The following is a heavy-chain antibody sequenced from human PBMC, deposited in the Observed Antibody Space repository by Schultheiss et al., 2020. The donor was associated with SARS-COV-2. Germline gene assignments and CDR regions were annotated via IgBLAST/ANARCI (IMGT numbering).Heavy chain of an antibody. J-gene: IGHJ5*02. CDR3: ARHPRNYGDFWFDP. CDR1: GYSFTSYW. D-gene: IGHD4-17*01. V-gene: IGHV5-51*01. CDR2: IYPGDSDT. Sequence: GESLKISCKGSGYSFTSYWIGWVRQMPGKGLEWMGIIYPGDSDTRYSPSFQGQVTISADNSISTAYLQWSSLKASDSAMYYCARHPRNYGDFWFDPWGQGTLVTVSS.